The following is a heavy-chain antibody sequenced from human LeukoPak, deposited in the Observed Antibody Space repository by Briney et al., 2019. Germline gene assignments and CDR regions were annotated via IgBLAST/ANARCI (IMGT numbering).Heavy chain of an antibody. CDR3: ARASGSYGDAPYY. CDR2: INPNSGDT. J-gene: IGHJ4*02. D-gene: IGHD4-17*01. Sequence: ASVKVSCKASGYTFTAQYVHWVRQAPGQGLEWMGWINPNSGDTNYAQKFQGRVTITTDESTSTAYMELSSLRSEDTAVYYCARASGSYGDAPYYWGQGTLVTVSS. V-gene: IGHV1-2*02. CDR1: GYTFTAQY.